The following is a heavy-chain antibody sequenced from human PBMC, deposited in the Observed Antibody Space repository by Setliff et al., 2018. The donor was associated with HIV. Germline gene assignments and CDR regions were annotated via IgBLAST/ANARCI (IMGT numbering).Heavy chain of an antibody. V-gene: IGHV4-34*01. CDR3: ATCRHRPSNWFDP. J-gene: IGHJ5*02. Sequence: SETLSLTCAVYGGSFSGYYWSWIRQPPGKGLEWIGEINHSGSTNYNPSLKSRVSISVDRSGNQFSLRLTSVTAAGTAVYYCATCRHRPSNWFDPWGQGTVVTVSS. CDR2: INHSGST. CDR1: GGSFSGYY.